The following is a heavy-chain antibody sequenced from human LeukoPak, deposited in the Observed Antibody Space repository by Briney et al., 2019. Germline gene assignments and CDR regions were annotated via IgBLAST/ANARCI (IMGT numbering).Heavy chain of an antibody. CDR3: ARHQRGNSDAFDI. D-gene: IGHD4-23*01. CDR1: GGSFSGYY. J-gene: IGHJ3*02. CDR2: INHSGST. Sequence: SETLSLTCGVYGGSFSGYYWSWIRQPPGKGLEWIGEINHSGSTNYNPSLKSRVTISVDTSKNQLSLKLSSVTAADTAVYYCARHQRGNSDAFDIWGQGTMVTVSS. V-gene: IGHV4-34*01.